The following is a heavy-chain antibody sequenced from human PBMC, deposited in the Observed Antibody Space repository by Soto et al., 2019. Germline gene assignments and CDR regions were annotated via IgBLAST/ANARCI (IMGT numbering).Heavy chain of an antibody. CDR3: AKDRGEYSSSFNDY. V-gene: IGHV3-23*01. CDR1: GFTFSSYA. CDR2: ISGSGTST. Sequence: GGSLSLSCAASGFTFSSYAMSWVRQAPGKGLEWVSIISGSGTSTFYADSVKGRFSFSRDNSQNMLYLQMNSLRAEDTAVYYCAKDRGEYSSSFNDYWGQGTLVTVSS. J-gene: IGHJ4*02. D-gene: IGHD6-6*01.